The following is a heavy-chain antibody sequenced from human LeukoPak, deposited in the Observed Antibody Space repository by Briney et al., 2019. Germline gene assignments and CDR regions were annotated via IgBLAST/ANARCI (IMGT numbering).Heavy chain of an antibody. D-gene: IGHD3-22*01. J-gene: IGHJ5*02. CDR1: GFTFSSYA. Sequence: GGSLRLSCAASGFTFSSYAMSWVRQAPGKGLEWVSAISGSGGSTYYADSVKGRFTISRDNSKNTLYLQMNSLRAEDTAVYYCATASDSSGYYSGWFDPWGQGTLVTVSS. CDR2: ISGSGGST. V-gene: IGHV3-23*01. CDR3: ATASDSSGYYSGWFDP.